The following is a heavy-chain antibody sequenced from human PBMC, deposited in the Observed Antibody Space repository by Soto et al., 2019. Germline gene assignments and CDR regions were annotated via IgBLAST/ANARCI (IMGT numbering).Heavy chain of an antibody. CDR2: ISSGGKTI. D-gene: IGHD3-9*01. Sequence: GGSLRLSCAASGFTFSGYSVNWVRQAPGKGLEWISYISSGGKTIYYADSVKGRFIVSRDNAKNSQYLQMNSLRDEDTAVYYCVREDILGVRSFDYWGQGTLVTVSS. CDR3: VREDILGVRSFDY. J-gene: IGHJ4*02. V-gene: IGHV3-48*02. CDR1: GFTFSGYS.